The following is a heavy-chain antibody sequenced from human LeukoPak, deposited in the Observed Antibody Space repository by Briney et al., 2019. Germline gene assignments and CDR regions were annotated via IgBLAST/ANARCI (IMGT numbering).Heavy chain of an antibody. CDR1: GFSFGSYA. D-gene: IGHD3-10*01. V-gene: IGHV3-23*01. CDR3: AKDGEI. J-gene: IGHJ4*02. CDR2: ISGSGGSK. Sequence: GGSLRLSCAASGFSFGSYAMSWVRQAPGKGLEWVSGISGSGGSKNYADSVKGRFTISRDNSKNTLSPQMNSLRADDTGVYYCAKDGEIWGQGTLVTVSS.